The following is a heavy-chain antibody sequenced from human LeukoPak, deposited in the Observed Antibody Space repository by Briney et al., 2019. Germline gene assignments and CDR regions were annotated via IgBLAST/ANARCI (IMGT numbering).Heavy chain of an antibody. CDR1: KFTFSDYS. Sequence: PGGSLRLSCAASKFTFSDYSMSWVRQAPGKGLEWVSSISSIRNYIYYADSVKGRFTVSRDNAKNSLYLQMNSLSVEDTAVYYCARVGYYASGPFSYFDYWGQGTLVTVSS. J-gene: IGHJ4*02. CDR3: ARVGYYASGPFSYFDY. D-gene: IGHD3-10*01. V-gene: IGHV3-21*01. CDR2: ISSIRNYI.